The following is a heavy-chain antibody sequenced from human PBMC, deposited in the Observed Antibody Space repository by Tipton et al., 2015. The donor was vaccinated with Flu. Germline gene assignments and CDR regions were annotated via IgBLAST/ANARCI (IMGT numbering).Heavy chain of an antibody. CDR2: TNPNSGNT. V-gene: IGHV1-8*01. Sequence: QLVQSGAEVKKPGASVKVSCKASGYTFTSYDINWVRQATGQGLEWMGWTNPNSGNTGYAQKFQGRVTMTRNTSIGTAYMELSSLRSEDTAVYYCARGVRTTVTMGYWGQGTLVTVSS. J-gene: IGHJ4*02. D-gene: IGHD4-17*01. CDR3: ARGVRTTVTMGY. CDR1: GYTFTSYD.